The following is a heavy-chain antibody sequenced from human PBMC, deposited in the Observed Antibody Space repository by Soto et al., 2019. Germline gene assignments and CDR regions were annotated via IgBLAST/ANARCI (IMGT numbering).Heavy chain of an antibody. CDR3: ARSTNDYGDRH. CDR1: GYTFTSYD. CDR2: MNPNSGNT. V-gene: IGHV1-8*01. Sequence: QVQLVQSGAAVKKPGASVKVSCKASGYTFTSYDINWVRQATGQGLEWMGWMNPNSGNTGYAQKFQGRVTMTRNTSVSTAYMELSSLGAEDTAVYYCARSTNDYGDRHWGQGALVTVSS. J-gene: IGHJ4*02. D-gene: IGHD4-17*01.